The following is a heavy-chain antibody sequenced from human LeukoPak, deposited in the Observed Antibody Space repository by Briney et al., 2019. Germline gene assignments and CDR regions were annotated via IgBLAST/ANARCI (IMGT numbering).Heavy chain of an antibody. Sequence: SQTLSLTCAISGDSVSNNIIAWDWIRWRPSRGLEWLGRTAYRSKWSTDYALSVRGRISINPDTSKNQISLQLNSVTPEDTAVYYCARNSVAMDVWGQGTTVTVSS. CDR2: TAYRSKWST. V-gene: IGHV6-1*01. J-gene: IGHJ6*02. CDR1: GDSVSNNIIA. CDR3: ARNSVAMDV. D-gene: IGHD4-23*01.